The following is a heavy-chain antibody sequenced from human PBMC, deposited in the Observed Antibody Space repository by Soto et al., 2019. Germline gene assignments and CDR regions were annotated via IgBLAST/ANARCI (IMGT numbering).Heavy chain of an antibody. CDR2: INPSGGST. CDR3: ARAHSSYDFCSGFEGYVY. J-gene: IGHJ4*02. Sequence: ASVKVSCKASGYTFTSYYMHWVRQAPGQGLEWMGIINPSGGSTSYAQKFQGRVTMTRDTSTSTVYMELSSLRSEDTAVYYCARAHSSYDFCSGFEGYVYWGQVTPATVSS. CDR1: GYTFTSYY. V-gene: IGHV1-46*01. D-gene: IGHD3-3*01.